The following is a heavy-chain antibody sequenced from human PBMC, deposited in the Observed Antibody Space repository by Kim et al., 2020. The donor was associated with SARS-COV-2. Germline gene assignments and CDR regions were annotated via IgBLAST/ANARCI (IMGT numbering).Heavy chain of an antibody. D-gene: IGHD3-10*01. CDR1: GGSFSGYY. J-gene: IGHJ6*02. CDR3: ARGLGVRGYYYYGMDV. V-gene: IGHV4-34*01. CDR2: INHSGST. Sequence: SETLSLTCAVYGGSFSGYYWSWIRQPPGKGLEWIGEINHSGSTNYNPSLKSRVTISVDTSKNQFSLKLSSVTAADTAVYYCARGLGVRGYYYYGMDVWGQGTTVTVSS.